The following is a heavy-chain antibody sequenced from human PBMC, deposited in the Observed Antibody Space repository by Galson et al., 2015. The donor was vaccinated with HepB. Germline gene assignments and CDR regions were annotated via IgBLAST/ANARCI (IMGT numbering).Heavy chain of an antibody. CDR3: ARIFYCDY. J-gene: IGHJ4*02. V-gene: IGHV3-30*09. D-gene: IGHD2-15*01. CDR1: GFTFGSYA. Sequence: SLRLSCAVSGFTFGSYAFLWVRQAPGKGLEWLAVISSGGDKKYYADSVKGRFAISRDNSKNTLYMQMDSLRPEDTAVYYCARIFYCDYWGQGTLVTVSS. CDR2: ISSGGDKK.